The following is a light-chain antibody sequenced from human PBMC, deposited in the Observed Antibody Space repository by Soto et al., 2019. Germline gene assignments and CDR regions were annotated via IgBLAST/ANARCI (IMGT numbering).Light chain of an antibody. CDR1: SSNIGSNY. CDR3: AEWDVSLLGQV. Sequence: QSVLTQPPSASGNPGQRVTISCSGSSSNIGSNYVYWYQQLPGTAPKLLIYRNNQRPSGVPDRVSGSKSGTSASLAITGLPSEDEGDYYCAEWDVSLLGQVFGGGTKVTVL. CDR2: RNN. J-gene: IGLJ3*02. V-gene: IGLV1-47*01.